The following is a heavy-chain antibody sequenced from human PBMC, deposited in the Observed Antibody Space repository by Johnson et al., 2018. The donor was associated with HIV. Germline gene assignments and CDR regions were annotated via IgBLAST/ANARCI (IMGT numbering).Heavy chain of an antibody. D-gene: IGHD3-10*01. V-gene: IGHV3-66*02. CDR1: GFTVISNY. J-gene: IGHJ3*02. CDR3: AKVPSAVWFGEVI. CDR2: IYSGGTI. Sequence: VQLVESGGGVVQPGRSLRLSCVASGFTVISNYMSWVRQAPGKGLEWVSVIYSGGTIYYADSVKGRFTISRDNSKNMLYLQMMSLRTEDTAVYFCAKVPSAVWFGEVIWGQGTMVTVSS.